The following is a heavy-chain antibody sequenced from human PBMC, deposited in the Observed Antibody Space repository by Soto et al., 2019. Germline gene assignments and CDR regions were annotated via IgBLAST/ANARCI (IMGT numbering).Heavy chain of an antibody. CDR2: IKSKTDGGTT. V-gene: IGHV3-15*01. CDR1: GFTFSNAW. D-gene: IGHD4-17*01. Sequence: GGSLRLSCAASGFTFSNAWMSWVRQAPGKGLEWVGRIKSKTDGGTTDYAAPVKGRFTISRDDSKNTLYLQMNSLKTEDTAVYYCTTPSSGFGDYRSGDHHDYWGQGTLVTVSS. J-gene: IGHJ4*02. CDR3: TTPSSGFGDYRSGDHHDY.